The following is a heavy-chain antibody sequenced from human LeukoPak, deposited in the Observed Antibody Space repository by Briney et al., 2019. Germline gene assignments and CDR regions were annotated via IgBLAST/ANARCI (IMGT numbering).Heavy chain of an antibody. CDR1: GYTFTGYY. Sequence: ASVKVSCKASGYTFTGYYMHWVRQAPGQGLEWMGWINPNSGGTNYAQKFQSRVTMTRDTSISTAYMELSRLRSDDTAVYYCARGTYSSSWYSTWGQGTLVTVSS. D-gene: IGHD6-13*01. V-gene: IGHV1-2*02. J-gene: IGHJ5*02. CDR2: INPNSGGT. CDR3: ARGTYSSSWYST.